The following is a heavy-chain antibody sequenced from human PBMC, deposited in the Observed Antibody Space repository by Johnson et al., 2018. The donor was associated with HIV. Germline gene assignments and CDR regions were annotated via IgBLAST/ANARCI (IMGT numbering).Heavy chain of an antibody. CDR1: RFTFSSYA. J-gene: IGHJ3*02. CDR2: ISGSGGST. V-gene: IGHV3-23*04. Sequence: VQLVESGGGVVQHGKSLRLSCSASRFTFSSYAMSWVRQAPGKGLEWVSAISGSGGSTYYADSVKGRFTISRDNSKNTLYLQMNSLRAEDTAVYYCAKRFPGGYGDYGAFDIWGQGTMVTVSS. D-gene: IGHD4-17*01. CDR3: AKRFPGGYGDYGAFDI.